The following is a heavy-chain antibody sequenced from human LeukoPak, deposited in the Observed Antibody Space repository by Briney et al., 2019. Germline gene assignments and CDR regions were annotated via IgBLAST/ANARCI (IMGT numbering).Heavy chain of an antibody. D-gene: IGHD2-15*01. CDR2: INHSGST. CDR1: GGSFSGYY. V-gene: IGHV4-34*01. Sequence: PSETLSLTCAVYGGSFSGYYWSWIRQPPGKGLEWIGEINHSGSTNYNPSLKSRVTISVDTSKKQFSLKLSSVPAADTAVYYCARGSSICSGGSCYSRVYYYYGMDVWGQGTTVTVSS. J-gene: IGHJ6*02. CDR3: ARGSSICSGGSCYSRVYYYYGMDV.